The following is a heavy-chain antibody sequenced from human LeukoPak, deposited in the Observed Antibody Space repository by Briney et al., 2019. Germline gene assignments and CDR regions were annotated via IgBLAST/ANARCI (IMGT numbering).Heavy chain of an antibody. V-gene: IGHV3-23*01. Sequence: PXXXLRXXCAASGFTFSDYYMSWIRQAPGKGLEWVSSISGSGGTTYYADSVKGRFTISRDNSKKTLYLQMNSLRAEDTAVYYCAKASAMIVVVSKHFDYWGQGTLVTVSS. J-gene: IGHJ4*02. D-gene: IGHD3-22*01. CDR1: GFTFSDYY. CDR2: ISGSGGTT. CDR3: AKASAMIVVVSKHFDY.